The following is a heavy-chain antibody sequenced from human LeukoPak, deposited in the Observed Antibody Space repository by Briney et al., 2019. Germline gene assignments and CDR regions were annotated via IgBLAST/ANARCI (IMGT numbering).Heavy chain of an antibody. D-gene: IGHD2-2*01. CDR2: ISGSGGST. Sequence: PGGSLRLSCAASGITFSSYGMSWVRQAPGKGLEWVSTISGSGGSTYYADSVKGRFTISRDNSKNTLYLQMNSLRAEDTAVYYCAKWDIVVVPAAIIPNGGFDYRGQGTLVTVSS. CDR3: AKWDIVVVPAAIIPNGGFDY. J-gene: IGHJ4*02. CDR1: GITFSSYG. V-gene: IGHV3-23*01.